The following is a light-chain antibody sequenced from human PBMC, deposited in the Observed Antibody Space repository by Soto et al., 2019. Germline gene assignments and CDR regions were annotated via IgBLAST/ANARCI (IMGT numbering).Light chain of an antibody. Sequence: DIQMTQSPSSLSASVGDRVTITFRASQSISSWLAWYQQKPGKAPKLLIYKASSLESGAPSRFSGSGSGTEFTLTISSLQPDDFATYYCQQYNSYWGTFGQGTKVDI. CDR2: KAS. J-gene: IGKJ1*01. CDR1: QSISSW. V-gene: IGKV1-5*03. CDR3: QQYNSYWGT.